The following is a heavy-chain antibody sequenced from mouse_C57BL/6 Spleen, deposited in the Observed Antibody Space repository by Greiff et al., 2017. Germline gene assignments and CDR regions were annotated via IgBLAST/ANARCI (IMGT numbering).Heavy chain of an antibody. V-gene: IGHV1-69*01. CDR3: ERYGNYGFAY. CDR2: IDPSDSYT. D-gene: IGHD2-1*01. J-gene: IGHJ3*01. Sequence: QVQLQQPGAELVMPGASVKLSCKASGYTFTSYCMHWVKQRPGQSLEWIGEIDPSDSYTNYPHKFKGKSTLTLDKAASTGYMQLSSLTSEDSAVYYCERYGNYGFAYWGQGTLVTVSA. CDR1: GYTFTSYC.